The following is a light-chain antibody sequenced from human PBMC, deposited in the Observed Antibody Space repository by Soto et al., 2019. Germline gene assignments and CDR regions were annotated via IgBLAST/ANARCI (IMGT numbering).Light chain of an antibody. Sequence: DIQMTQSPSTLSASVGDRVTITCRASQSISNRLAWYQQKPGKAPNLLIYKASGLETGVPSRFRGSGSGTEVTLTISSLQPDDFATYSFQQYNRGGFTFGPGTKVYIK. V-gene: IGKV1-5*03. CDR2: KAS. CDR3: QQYNRGGFT. CDR1: QSISNR. J-gene: IGKJ3*01.